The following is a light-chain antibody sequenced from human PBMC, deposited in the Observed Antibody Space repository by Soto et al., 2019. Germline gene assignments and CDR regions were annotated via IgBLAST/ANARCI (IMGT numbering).Light chain of an antibody. V-gene: IGLV4-69*01. CDR3: QTWGTGIWL. J-gene: IGLJ3*02. CDR2: LNSDGSH. CDR1: SGHNTYA. Sequence: QPVLTQSPSASASLGASVKLTCTLSSGHNTYAIAWHQQQPEKGPRFLMKLNSDGSHNKGDGIPDRFSGSSSGAERYLTISSLQSEDEADYYCQTWGTGIWLFGGGTKLAVL.